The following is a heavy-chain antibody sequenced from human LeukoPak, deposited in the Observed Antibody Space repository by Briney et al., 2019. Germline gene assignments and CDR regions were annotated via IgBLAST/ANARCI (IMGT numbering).Heavy chain of an antibody. Sequence: ASVKVSCKASGYTFTSYGISWVRQAPGQGLEWVGWISAFSGNINYAQNVQGRVAMTTDTSTSTAYMELRSLRSEDAAVYYCARARSYYDNTGHYKMDVWGQGTTVTVSS. CDR2: ISAFSGNI. CDR1: GYTFTSYG. J-gene: IGHJ6*02. D-gene: IGHD3-22*01. V-gene: IGHV1-18*01. CDR3: ARARSYYDNTGHYKMDV.